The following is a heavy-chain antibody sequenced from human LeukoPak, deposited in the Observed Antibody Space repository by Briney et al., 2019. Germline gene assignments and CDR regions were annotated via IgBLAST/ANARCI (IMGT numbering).Heavy chain of an antibody. J-gene: IGHJ4*02. Sequence: GGSLRLSCAASGFTFKTYTMHWVRQAPGMGLEWVSSISSSSSYIFYADSVKGRFTISRDNAKNSLYLQMNSLRAEDTAVYYCAREGTYYYDSSTTFDYWGQGTLVTVSS. CDR3: AREGTYYYDSSTTFDY. D-gene: IGHD3-22*01. CDR1: GFTFKTYT. CDR2: ISSSSSYI. V-gene: IGHV3-21*04.